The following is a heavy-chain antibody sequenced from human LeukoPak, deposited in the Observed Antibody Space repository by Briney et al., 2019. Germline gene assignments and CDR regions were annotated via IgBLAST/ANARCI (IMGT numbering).Heavy chain of an antibody. CDR3: AREQLTRDGYNTDVLDI. J-gene: IGHJ3*02. Sequence: PGGSLRLSCAASGFTFSSYSMNWVRQAPGKGLEWVSSISSSSSYIYYADSVKGRFTISRDNAKNSLYLQMNSLRAEDTAVYYCAREQLTRDGYNTDVLDIWGQGTMVTVSS. CDR2: ISSSSSYI. V-gene: IGHV3-21*01. D-gene: IGHD5-24*01. CDR1: GFTFSSYS.